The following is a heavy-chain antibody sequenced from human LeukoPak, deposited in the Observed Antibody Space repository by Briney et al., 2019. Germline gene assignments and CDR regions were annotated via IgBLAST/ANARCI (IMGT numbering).Heavy chain of an antibody. CDR2: ISSNGGST. J-gene: IGHJ4*02. CDR1: GFTFSSYA. V-gene: IGHV3-64D*06. CDR3: VNSPYLYGSGAYIDY. D-gene: IGHD3-10*01. Sequence: PGGSLRLSCSASGFTFSSYAMHWVRQAPGKGLEYVSAISSNGGSTYYADSVKGRFTISRDNSKNTLYLQMSSLRAEDTAVYYCVNSPYLYGSGAYIDYWDQGTLVTVSS.